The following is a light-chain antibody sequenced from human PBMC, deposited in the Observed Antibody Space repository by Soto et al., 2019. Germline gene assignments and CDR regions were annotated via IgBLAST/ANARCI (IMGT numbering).Light chain of an antibody. CDR3: QQRSNWPPIT. Sequence: EIVLTQAPATLSLSPGERATLSCRASQSVSSYLAWYQQKPGQAPRLLIYDASNRATGIPARFSGSGSGTDFTLTISSLKPEDFAVYYCQQRSNWPPITFGGGTKVDIK. J-gene: IGKJ4*01. CDR1: QSVSSY. V-gene: IGKV3-11*01. CDR2: DAS.